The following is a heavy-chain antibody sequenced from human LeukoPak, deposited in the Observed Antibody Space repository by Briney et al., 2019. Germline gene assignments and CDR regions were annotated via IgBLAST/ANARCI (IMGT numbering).Heavy chain of an antibody. CDR3: AHTGWDGYKPPTDY. J-gene: IGHJ4*02. V-gene: IGHV3-21*01. D-gene: IGHD5-24*01. CDR2: ISSSSSYI. CDR1: GFTFSSYS. Sequence: GGSLRLSCAASGFTFSSYSMNWVRQAPGKGLEWVSSISSSSSYIYYADSVKGRFTISRDNAKNSLYLQMNSLRAEDTAVYYCAHTGWDGYKPPTDYWGQGTLVTVSS.